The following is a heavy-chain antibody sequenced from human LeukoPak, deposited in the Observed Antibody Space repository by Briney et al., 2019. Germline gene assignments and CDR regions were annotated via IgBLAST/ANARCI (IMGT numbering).Heavy chain of an antibody. Sequence: KSSETLSLICSVSGGSVDDGGYYWSWIRQPPGKGLEWIGHVYSSGSTMYNPSLKSRLTISLDKSKNQFSLILNSVIAADTAAYYCVRDNGFCDLWGQGTLVTVSS. CDR3: VRDNGFCDL. V-gene: IGHV4-61*08. CDR2: VYSSGST. CDR1: GGSVDDGGYY. J-gene: IGHJ4*02.